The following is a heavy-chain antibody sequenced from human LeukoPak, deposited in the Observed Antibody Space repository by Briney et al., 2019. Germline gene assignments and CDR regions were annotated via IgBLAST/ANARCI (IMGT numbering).Heavy chain of an antibody. Sequence: PGGSLRLSCAASGFTFSSYGMSWVRQAPGKGLEWVSAISGSGGSTYYAGSVKGRFTISRDNAKNSVYLQMNSLRAEDTAVYYCARLPVSQRGFDFWGQGSLVTVSS. CDR1: GFTFSSYG. D-gene: IGHD1-26*01. CDR3: ARLPVSQRGFDF. J-gene: IGHJ4*02. CDR2: ISGSGGST. V-gene: IGHV3-23*01.